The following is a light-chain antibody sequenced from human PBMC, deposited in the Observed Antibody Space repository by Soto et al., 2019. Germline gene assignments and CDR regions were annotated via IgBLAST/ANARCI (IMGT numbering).Light chain of an antibody. J-gene: IGKJ3*01. Sequence: DIQMTQSPSFVSASVGDRVTITCRASQGISNWLAWYQQKLGKAPKLLIYATSNLQGGVPSRFSGSGSGTDFTLTIRSLQPEDLGTFYCQQYNTDPFTFGPGTKVDIK. CDR3: QQYNTDPFT. CDR2: ATS. V-gene: IGKV1-12*01. CDR1: QGISNW.